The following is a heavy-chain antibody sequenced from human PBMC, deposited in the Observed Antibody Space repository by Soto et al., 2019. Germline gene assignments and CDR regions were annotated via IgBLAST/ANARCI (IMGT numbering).Heavy chain of an antibody. Sequence: LRLSCAASGFTFSSYGMHWVRQAPGKGLEWVAVIWYDGSNKYYAVSVKGRFTISRDNSKNTLYLQMNSLRAEDTAVYYCARDPNQQQLVLGSYYYYGMDVWGQGTTVTVS. J-gene: IGHJ6*02. D-gene: IGHD6-13*01. CDR2: IWYDGSNK. V-gene: IGHV3-33*01. CDR3: ARDPNQQQLVLGSYYYYGMDV. CDR1: GFTFSSYG.